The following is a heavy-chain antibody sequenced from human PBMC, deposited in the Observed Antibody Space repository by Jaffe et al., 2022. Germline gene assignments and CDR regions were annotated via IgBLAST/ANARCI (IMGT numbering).Heavy chain of an antibody. CDR3: TRDGSSGSYYFTYAFDI. J-gene: IGHJ3*02. D-gene: IGHD1-26*01. CDR1: GFTFGDYA. V-gene: IGHV3-49*04. CDR2: IRSKAYGGTT. Sequence: EVQLVESGGGLVQPGRSLRLSCTASGFTFGDYAMSWVRQAPGKGLEWVGFIRSKAYGGTTEYAASVKGRFTISRDDSKSIAYLQMNSLKTEDTAVYYCTRDGSSGSYYFTYAFDIWGQGTMVTVSS.